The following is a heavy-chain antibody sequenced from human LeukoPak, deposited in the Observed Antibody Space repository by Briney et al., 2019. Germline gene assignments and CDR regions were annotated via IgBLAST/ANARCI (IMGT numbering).Heavy chain of an antibody. V-gene: IGHV3-30*02. Sequence: PGGSLRLSCAASGFTFSSYGMHWVRQAPGKGLEWVAFIRYDGSNKYYADSVKGRFTISRDNSKNTLYLQMNSLRAEDTAVYYCAKGGRITMVRGVPGMDVWGKGTTVTISS. J-gene: IGHJ6*04. CDR3: AKGGRITMVRGVPGMDV. D-gene: IGHD3-10*01. CDR1: GFTFSSYG. CDR2: IRYDGSNK.